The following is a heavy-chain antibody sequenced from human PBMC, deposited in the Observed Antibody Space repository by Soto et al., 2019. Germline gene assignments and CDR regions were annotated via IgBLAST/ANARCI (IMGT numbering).Heavy chain of an antibody. D-gene: IGHD6-19*01. J-gene: IGHJ6*03. CDR2: IYYSGST. V-gene: IGHV4-59*08. Sequence: QVQLQESGPGLVKPSETLSLTCTVSGGSISSYYWSWIRQPPGKGLEWIGYIYYSGSTNYNPSLKSRVTISVDPSKNQFSLKLSSVTAADTAVYYCARASRSSGWYEGGDYYYYYMDVWGKGTTVTVSS. CDR3: ARASRSSGWYEGGDYYYYYMDV. CDR1: GGSISSYY.